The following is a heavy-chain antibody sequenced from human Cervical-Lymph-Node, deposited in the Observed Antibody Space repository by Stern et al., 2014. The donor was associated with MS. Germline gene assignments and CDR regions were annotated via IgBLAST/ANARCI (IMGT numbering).Heavy chain of an antibody. Sequence: EVQLVESGGGLVQPGRSLRLSCATSGFIFDDHAMHWVRQGPGKGLEWVSGISWNSNSIGYADSVKGRFTISRDNAKNSLHLQMNSLGAEDTALYYCAKGRTIFDAFDLWGQGTLVTVSS. CDR2: ISWNSNSI. D-gene: IGHD3-3*01. CDR1: GFIFDDHA. CDR3: AKGRTIFDAFDL. J-gene: IGHJ3*01. V-gene: IGHV3-9*01.